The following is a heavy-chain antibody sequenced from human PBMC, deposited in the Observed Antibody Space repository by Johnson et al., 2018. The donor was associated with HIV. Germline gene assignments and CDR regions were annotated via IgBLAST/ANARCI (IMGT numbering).Heavy chain of an antibody. Sequence: VQLVESGGGLVKPGGSLRLPCAASGFTFSGSAMHWVRQASGKGLEWVGRIRSKANSYATAYAASVKGRFTISRDESKNTAYLQMNSLKTEDTAVYYCTTGISWYGAITFDIWGQGTMVTVSS. CDR1: GFTFSGSA. CDR2: IRSKANSYAT. D-gene: IGHD3-10*01. J-gene: IGHJ3*02. V-gene: IGHV3-73*01. CDR3: TTGISWYGAITFDI.